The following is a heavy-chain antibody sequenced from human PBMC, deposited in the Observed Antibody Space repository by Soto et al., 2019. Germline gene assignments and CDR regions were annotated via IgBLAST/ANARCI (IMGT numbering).Heavy chain of an antibody. CDR3: VRSGFDF. V-gene: IGHV1-46*01. J-gene: IGHJ4*02. Sequence: ASVKVSCKASGYNFTSLYAHWVRQAPGQGLEWMGIINPRNGKTTYAQKFQGRVTMTSDTSTATMYMELNGLKSDDTVIYLCVRSGFDFWGPGTLVTVSS. CDR2: INPRNGKT. CDR1: GYNFTSLY. D-gene: IGHD2-8*02.